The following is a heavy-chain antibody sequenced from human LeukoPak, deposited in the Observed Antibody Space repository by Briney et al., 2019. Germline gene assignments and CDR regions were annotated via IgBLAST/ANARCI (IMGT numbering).Heavy chain of an antibody. CDR1: GFDFSSNW. CDR2: IKGDGIST. D-gene: IGHD5-18*01. CDR3: ATPGDDSYEVYFDY. J-gene: IGHJ4*02. Sequence: WGSLRLSCAASGFDFSSNWMHWVRHAPGQGLVWVSRIKGDGISTNYADSVKGRFTISRDIAKNTLYLQMNSLRAEDTAVYYCATPGDDSYEVYFDYWGQGTLVTVSS. V-gene: IGHV3-74*01.